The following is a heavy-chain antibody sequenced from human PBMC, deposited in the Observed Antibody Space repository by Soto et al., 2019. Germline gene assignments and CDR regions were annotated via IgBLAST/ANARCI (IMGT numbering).Heavy chain of an antibody. J-gene: IGHJ6*02. CDR2: ISSSSSYI. CDR1: GFTFSSYS. Sequence: PGGSLRLSCAASGFTFSSYSMNWVRQAPGKGLEWVSSISSSSSYIYYADSVKGRFTISRDNAKNSLYLQMNSLRAEDTAVYYCAGEWNYYYGMDVWGQGTTVTVSS. V-gene: IGHV3-21*01. CDR3: AGEWNYYYGMDV.